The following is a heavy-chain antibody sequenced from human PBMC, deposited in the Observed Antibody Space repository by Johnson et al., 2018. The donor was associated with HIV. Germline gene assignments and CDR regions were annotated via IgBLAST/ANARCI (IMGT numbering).Heavy chain of an antibody. V-gene: IGHV3-30*02. J-gene: IGHJ3*02. D-gene: IGHD3-10*01. CDR3: ARDWDYSGAFDI. CDR1: GFTFSSYG. Sequence: QVQLVESGGGVVQPGGSLRLSCAASGFTFSSYGMHWVRQAPGKGLEWVAFIRYDGSNKYYADSVKGRFTISRDNSKNTLYLQMNSLRTEDTAVYYCARDWDYSGAFDIWGQGTMVTVSS. CDR2: IRYDGSNK.